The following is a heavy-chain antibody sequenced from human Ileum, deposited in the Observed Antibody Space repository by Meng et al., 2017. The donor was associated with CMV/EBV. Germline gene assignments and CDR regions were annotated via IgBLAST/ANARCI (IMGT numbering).Heavy chain of an antibody. CDR2: ILSYGTRI. D-gene: IGHD2-21*02. Sequence: EVSVVGAVEGVLQPGVPLRLLCAVVRRTSSDYWVYWLRQGPGKGSVWVSRILSYGTRITYADCVKGRFTISGDNAKNTVYLQMNSLRDEDSAVYYCVILPPGYWGQGTLVTVSS. CDR3: VILPPGY. J-gene: IGHJ4*02. CDR1: RRTSSDYW. V-gene: IGHV3-74*03.